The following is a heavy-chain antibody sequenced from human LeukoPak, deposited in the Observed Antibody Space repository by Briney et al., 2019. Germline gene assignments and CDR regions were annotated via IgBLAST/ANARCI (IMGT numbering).Heavy chain of an antibody. V-gene: IGHV3-48*03. CDR2: ISSSGRTF. D-gene: IGHD6-13*01. CDR1: GFTFSSYE. CDR3: SRDSRGSSWCFDY. J-gene: IGHJ4*02. Sequence: GGSLRLSCAASGFTFSSYEMNWVRQAPGKGLEWVSYISSSGRTFYYADSVKGRFTISRDNGKNSLYLQMNSLRVEDTAVYYCSRDSRGSSWCFDYWGQGALVTVSS.